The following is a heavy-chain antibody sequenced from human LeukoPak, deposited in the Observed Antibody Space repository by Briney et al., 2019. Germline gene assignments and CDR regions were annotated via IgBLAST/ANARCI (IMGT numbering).Heavy chain of an antibody. D-gene: IGHD3-10*01. CDR1: GFTFSSYS. J-gene: IGHJ6*03. V-gene: IGHV3-21*01. CDR2: ISSSSSYI. Sequence: PGGSLRLSCAASGFTFSSYSMNWVRQAPGKGLEWVSSISSSSSYIYYADSVKGLFTISRDNSKNSLYLQINSLRAEDTAVYYCGASRGVKPPYYYYMDVWGKGATVTVSS. CDR3: GASRGVKPPYYYYMDV.